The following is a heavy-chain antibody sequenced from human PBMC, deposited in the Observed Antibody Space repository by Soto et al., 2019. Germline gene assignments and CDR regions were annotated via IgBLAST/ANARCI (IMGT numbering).Heavy chain of an antibody. V-gene: IGHV4-59*01. CDR1: GGSISSYY. J-gene: IGHJ6*02. CDR2: IYHSGTA. Sequence: PSETLSLTCTVSGGSISSYYWSWIRQPPGKGLEWIGYIYHSGTADYNPSLKSRVTLSVDTSKSQFSLTMSSVTTADTAVYYCARDRAIISAPTREYVFEIWGQGTTVTVSS. CDR3: ARDRAIISAPTREYVFEI. D-gene: IGHD5-12*01.